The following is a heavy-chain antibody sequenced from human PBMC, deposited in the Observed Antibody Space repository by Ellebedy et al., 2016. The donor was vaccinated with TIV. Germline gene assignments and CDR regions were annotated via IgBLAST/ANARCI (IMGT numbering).Heavy chain of an antibody. D-gene: IGHD3-22*01. CDR2: ISYDGSNK. J-gene: IGHJ4*02. V-gene: IGHV3-30*18. CDR1: GFTFSSYG. Sequence: GESLKISCAASGFTFSSYGMHWVRQAPGKGQEWVAVISYDGSNKYYADSVKGRFTISRDNSKNTLYLQMNSLRAEDTSVYYCAKVGAIGMIVVGFFFDYWGQGTLVTVSS. CDR3: AKVGAIGMIVVGFFFDY.